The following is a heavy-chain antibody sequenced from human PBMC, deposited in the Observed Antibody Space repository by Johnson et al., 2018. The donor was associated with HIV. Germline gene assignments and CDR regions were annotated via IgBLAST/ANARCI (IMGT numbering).Heavy chain of an antibody. D-gene: IGHD6-13*01. V-gene: IGHV3-30*03. CDR2: ISYDGSNK. CDR3: TTGDAAAPFAAFDI. Sequence: VQLVESGGGVVQPGRSLRLSCAASGFTFSSYGMHWVRQAPGKGLEWVAVISYDGSNKYYADSVKGRFTISRDNSKNTLYLQMNSLKTEDTAVYYCTTGDAAAPFAAFDIWGQGTMVTVSS. J-gene: IGHJ3*02. CDR1: GFTFSSYG.